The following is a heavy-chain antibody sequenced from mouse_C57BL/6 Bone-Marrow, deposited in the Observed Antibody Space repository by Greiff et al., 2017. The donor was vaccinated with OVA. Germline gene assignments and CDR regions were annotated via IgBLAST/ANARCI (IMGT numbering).Heavy chain of an antibody. V-gene: IGHV1-61*01. D-gene: IGHD1-1*01. J-gene: IGHJ4*01. CDR1: GYTFTSYW. CDR3: AREDGYYYGSSYYYAMDY. Sequence: QVQLQQPGAELVRPGSSVKLSCKASGYTFTSYWMDWVKQRPGQGLEWIGNIYPSDSETHYNQKFKDKATLTVDKSSSTAYMQLSSLTSEDSAVYYCAREDGYYYGSSYYYAMDYWGQGTSVTVSS. CDR2: IYPSDSET.